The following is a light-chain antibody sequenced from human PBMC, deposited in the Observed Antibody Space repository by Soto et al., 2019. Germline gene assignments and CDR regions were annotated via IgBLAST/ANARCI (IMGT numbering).Light chain of an antibody. CDR2: EVT. Sequence: QSVLTQPASVSGSPGQSITISCTGTSSDVGAHNYVSWYQQHPGKAPKLIVFEVTNRPSGVSDRFSGSKSGTTASLTISGLQAEDEADYYCCSFTTSSTWIFGGGTKLTVL. V-gene: IGLV2-14*01. J-gene: IGLJ2*01. CDR3: CSFTTSSTWI. CDR1: SSDVGAHNY.